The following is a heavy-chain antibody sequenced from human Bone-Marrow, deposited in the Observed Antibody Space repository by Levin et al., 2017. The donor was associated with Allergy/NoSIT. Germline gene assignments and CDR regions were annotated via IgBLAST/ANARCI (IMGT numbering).Heavy chain of an antibody. J-gene: IGHJ5*02. CDR1: GFTFSRSW. V-gene: IGHV3-7*04. CDR3: AGGSTDSDKSRYRHLDL. Sequence: GESLKISCAASGFTFSRSWMTWVRQAPGKGLEWVANIKEDESEKYYVDSVKGRFTISRDNAENSLYLQMTSLRAEDTAVYYCAGGSTDSDKSRYRHLDLWGQGTLVTISS. D-gene: IGHD5/OR15-5a*01. CDR2: IKEDESEK.